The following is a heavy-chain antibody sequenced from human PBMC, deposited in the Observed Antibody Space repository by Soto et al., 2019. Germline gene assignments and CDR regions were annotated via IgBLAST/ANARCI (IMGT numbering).Heavy chain of an antibody. CDR2: IIPIFGTA. CDR3: ARAYYYGSGSYYNIRYGMDV. V-gene: IGHV1-69*01. Sequence: QVQLVQSGAEVKKPGSSVKVSCTASGGTFSSYAISWVRQAPGQGLEWMGGIIPIFGTANYAQKFQGRVTITADESTSTAYMELSSLRSEDTAVYYCARAYYYGSGSYYNIRYGMDVWGQGTTVTVSS. CDR1: GGTFSSYA. D-gene: IGHD3-10*01. J-gene: IGHJ6*02.